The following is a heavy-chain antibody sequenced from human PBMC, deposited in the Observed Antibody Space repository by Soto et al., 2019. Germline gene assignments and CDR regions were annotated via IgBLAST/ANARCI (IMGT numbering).Heavy chain of an antibody. J-gene: IGHJ4*02. CDR1: GFTFRSYW. V-gene: IGHV3-7*03. CDR2: INQDGSEK. D-gene: IGHD3-3*01. CDR3: ARAEDYDHWGGPPKYFDN. Sequence: TGGSLRLSCATSGFTFRSYWMSWVRQAPGKGLEWVANINQDGSEKQYVDYVKGRFTVSRDSAKKSIDLQLNSLRPEDTAVYYCARAEDYDHWGGPPKYFDNWGQGTQVTVSS.